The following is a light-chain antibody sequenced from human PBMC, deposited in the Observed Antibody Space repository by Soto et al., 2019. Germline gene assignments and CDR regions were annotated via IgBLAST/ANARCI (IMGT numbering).Light chain of an antibody. V-gene: IGLV2-14*01. J-gene: IGLJ1*01. Sequence: QSALTQPASLSGSPGQSITISCTGTSSDIGAYDYVSWFQQHPGKAPKLMISEVNNRPSGVSNRFSGSKSGNTAYLTISGLQVEDEAEYFCFPFTTTSTHVFGTGTNVTVL. CDR2: EVN. CDR1: SSDIGAYDY. CDR3: FPFTTTSTHV.